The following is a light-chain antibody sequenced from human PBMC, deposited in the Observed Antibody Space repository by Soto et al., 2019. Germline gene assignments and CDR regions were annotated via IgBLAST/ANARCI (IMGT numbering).Light chain of an antibody. J-gene: IGKJ4*01. CDR3: QQCNSWSLT. CDR2: GAS. V-gene: IGKV3-15*01. Sequence: EIVMTQSPATLSVSPGERATLSCRASQSVSSNLAWYQQRPGQAPRLLIYGASTRATGVPSRFSGSGSGTEFTLTISSLQSEDSAVYYCQQCNSWSLTFGGGTNVEIK. CDR1: QSVSSN.